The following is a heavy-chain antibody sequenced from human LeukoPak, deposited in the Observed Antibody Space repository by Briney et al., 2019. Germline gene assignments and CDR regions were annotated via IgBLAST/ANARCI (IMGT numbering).Heavy chain of an antibody. CDR3: AKYRFLATVTDY. D-gene: IGHD4-17*01. CDR1: GYG. CDR2: ISNK. J-gene: IGHJ4*02. Sequence: GGYLRLSCAASGYGMHWVRQAPGKGLEWVAVISNKYYADSVKGRFTISRDNSKNTLYLQMNSLRAEDTAVYYCAKYRFLATVTDYWGQGTLVTVSS. V-gene: IGHV3-30*18.